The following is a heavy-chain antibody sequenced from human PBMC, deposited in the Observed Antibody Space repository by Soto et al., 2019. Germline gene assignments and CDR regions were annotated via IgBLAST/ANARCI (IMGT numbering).Heavy chain of an antibody. J-gene: IGHJ4*02. V-gene: IGHV1-18*01. CDR3: ALLKSGYYSYYFDY. Sequence: GASVKVSCKASGYTFTSYGISWVRQAPGQGLEWMGWISAYNGNTNYAQKLQGRVTMTTDTSTGTAYMELRSLRSDDTAVYYCALLKSGYYSYYFDYWGQGTLVTVSS. CDR2: ISAYNGNT. CDR1: GYTFTSYG. D-gene: IGHD3-3*01.